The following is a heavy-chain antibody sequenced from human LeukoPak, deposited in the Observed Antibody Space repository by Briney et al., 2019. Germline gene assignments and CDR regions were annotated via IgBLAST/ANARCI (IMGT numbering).Heavy chain of an antibody. CDR2: TKQDGSEK. V-gene: IGHV3-7*01. D-gene: IGHD2-2*01. J-gene: IGHJ6*03. Sequence: GGSLRPSCAASGFTFSSYWMSWVRQAPGKGLEWVANTKQDGSEKYHVDSVKGRFTISRDNAKNSLYLQMNSLRAEDTAVYYCARDSYGYCSSTSCFNNYMDVWGKGTTVTVSS. CDR3: ARDSYGYCSSTSCFNNYMDV. CDR1: GFTFSSYW.